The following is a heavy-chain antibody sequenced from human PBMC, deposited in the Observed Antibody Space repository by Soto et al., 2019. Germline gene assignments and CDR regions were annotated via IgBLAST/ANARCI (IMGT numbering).Heavy chain of an antibody. Sequence: PSETLSLTCTVFGGSISSYYWSWIRQPPGKGLEWIGHIYYSGSTNYNPSLKSRVTISVDTSKNQFSLKLSSVTAADTAVYYCMLGSGWKDFDYWGQGTLVTVSS. V-gene: IGHV4-59*08. CDR1: GGSISSYY. J-gene: IGHJ4*02. D-gene: IGHD3-22*01. CDR2: IYYSGST. CDR3: MLGSGWKDFDY.